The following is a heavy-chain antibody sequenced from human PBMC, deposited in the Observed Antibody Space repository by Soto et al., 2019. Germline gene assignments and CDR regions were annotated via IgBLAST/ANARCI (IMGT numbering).Heavy chain of an antibody. V-gene: IGHV3-48*01. J-gene: IGHJ6*03. CDR1: GFTFSSYS. CDR2: ISSSSSTI. D-gene: IGHD3-10*01. CDR3: ARSRRGSGLDYYYYYMDV. Sequence: GGSLRLSCAASGFTFSSYSMNWVRQAPGKGLEWVSYISSSSSTIYYADSVKGRFTISRDNAKNSLYLQMNSLRAEDTAVYYCARSRRGSGLDYYYYYMDVWRKWTTVTSP.